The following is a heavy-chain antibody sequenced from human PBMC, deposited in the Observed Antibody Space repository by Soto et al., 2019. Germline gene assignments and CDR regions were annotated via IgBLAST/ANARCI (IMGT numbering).Heavy chain of an antibody. D-gene: IGHD6-19*01. Sequence: GGSLKLSCAAPGLIFGRYDMPWVRQATGKGLEWVSAIGTAGDTYYPGSVKGRFTISRENAKNSLYLQMNSLRAEDTAVYYCARGGWNNWFDPWGQGTLVTVSS. CDR2: IGTAGDT. J-gene: IGHJ5*02. CDR3: ARGGWNNWFDP. CDR1: GLIFGRYD. V-gene: IGHV3-13*01.